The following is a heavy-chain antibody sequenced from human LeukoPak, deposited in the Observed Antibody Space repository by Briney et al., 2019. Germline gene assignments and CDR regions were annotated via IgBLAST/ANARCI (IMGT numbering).Heavy chain of an antibody. D-gene: IGHD3-22*01. J-gene: IGHJ1*01. CDR1: GLTFDHYA. Sequence: PGRSLRLSSAASGLTFDHYAMHWVRQAPGHGLEAVTGSSWNSGSIGCAVSVKGRFTIYRDNAKNSLYLQMNSLRAEDTALYYCAKAETGYYYVIGYFQHWGQGTLVTVSS. V-gene: IGHV3-9*01. CDR2: SSWNSGSI. CDR3: AKAETGYYYVIGYFQH.